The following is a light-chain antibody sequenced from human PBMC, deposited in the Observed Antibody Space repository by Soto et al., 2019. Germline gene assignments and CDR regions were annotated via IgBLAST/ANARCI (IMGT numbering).Light chain of an antibody. V-gene: IGKV3-15*01. Sequence: EIVMTQSPATLSVSPGERDTLSCRASQSVSSNLAWYQQKPGQAPRLLIYGASTRATGIPARFSGSGSGTEFTLTISSLQSEDFAVYYCQQYNNWPKTFGHGTKVEI. CDR3: QQYNNWPKT. CDR2: GAS. J-gene: IGKJ1*01. CDR1: QSVSSN.